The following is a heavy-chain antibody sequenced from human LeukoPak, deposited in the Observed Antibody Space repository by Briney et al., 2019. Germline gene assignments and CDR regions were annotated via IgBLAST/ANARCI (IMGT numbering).Heavy chain of an antibody. CDR1: GYTFTSYG. V-gene: IGHV1-18*01. CDR3: ARDLSRRWELRGSFDY. Sequence: GASVKVSCKASGYTFTSYGISWVRQAPGQGLEWMGWISAYNGNTNYAQKLQGRVTMTTDTSTSTAYVELRSLRSDDTAVYYCARDLSRRWELRGSFDYWGQGTLVTVSS. D-gene: IGHD1-26*01. CDR2: ISAYNGNT. J-gene: IGHJ4*02.